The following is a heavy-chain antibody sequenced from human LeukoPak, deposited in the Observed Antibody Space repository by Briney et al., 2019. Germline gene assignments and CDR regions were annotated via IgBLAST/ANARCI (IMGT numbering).Heavy chain of an antibody. CDR2: MYHSGST. V-gene: IGHV4-39*07. Sequence: SETLSLTCTVSGGSISSSSYYWGWIRQPPGKGLEWIGSMYHSGSTYYNPSLKSRVTTSVDTSKNQFSLKLSSVTAADTAVYYCARAYSSGWYNFGSWGQGTLVTVSS. CDR1: GGSISSSSYY. D-gene: IGHD6-19*01. J-gene: IGHJ4*02. CDR3: ARAYSSGWYNFGS.